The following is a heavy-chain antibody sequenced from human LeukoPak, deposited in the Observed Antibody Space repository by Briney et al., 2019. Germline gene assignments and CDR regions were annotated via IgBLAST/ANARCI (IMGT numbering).Heavy chain of an antibody. CDR1: GFTFSNYA. D-gene: IGHD2-21*02. J-gene: IGHJ4*02. CDR3: AKGSGVVVTAIPNY. Sequence: PGGSLRLSCAASGFTFSNYAMIWVRQAPGKGLEWVSSISGRGGSTYYAGSVKGRFTISRDNSKNTLSLQMDSLRSEDTAVYYCAKGSGVVVTAIPNYWGQGALVTVSS. CDR2: ISGRGGST. V-gene: IGHV3-23*01.